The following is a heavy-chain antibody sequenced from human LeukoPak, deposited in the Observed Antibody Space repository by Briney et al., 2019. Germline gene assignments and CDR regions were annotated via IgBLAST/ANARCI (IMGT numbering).Heavy chain of an antibody. CDR2: ISAYNGNT. Sequence: ASVKVSCKASGYTLTSYGISWVRQAPGQGRGWMGWISAYNGNTNYAQKLQGRVTITTDTSTSTAYMELRSPRSDDTAVYYCARDRSRVAVAGLGAYWGQGTLVTVSS. J-gene: IGHJ4*02. V-gene: IGHV1-18*04. D-gene: IGHD6-19*01. CDR1: GYTLTSYG. CDR3: ARDRSRVAVAGLGAY.